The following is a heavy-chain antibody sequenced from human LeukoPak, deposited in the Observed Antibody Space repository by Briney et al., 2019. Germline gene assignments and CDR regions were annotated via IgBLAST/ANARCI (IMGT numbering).Heavy chain of an antibody. D-gene: IGHD1-1*01. Sequence: SETLSLTCTVSGGSISSSSYYWGWIRQPPGKGLEWIGSIYYSGSTYYNPSLKSRVTISVDTSKNQFSLKLSSVTAADTAVYYCARQNLRTNFDYWGQGTLVTVSS. CDR2: IYYSGST. J-gene: IGHJ4*02. CDR3: ARQNLRTNFDY. CDR1: GGSISSSSYY. V-gene: IGHV4-39*01.